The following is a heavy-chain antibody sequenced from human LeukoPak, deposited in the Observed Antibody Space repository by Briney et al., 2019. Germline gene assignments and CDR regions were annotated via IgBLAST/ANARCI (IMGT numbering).Heavy chain of an antibody. J-gene: IGHJ4*02. CDR2: IYTSGST. V-gene: IGHV4-61*02. CDR3: AREKYYYDSSDRDY. CDR1: GGSISSGSYY. Sequence: SETPSLTCTVSGGSISSGSYYWSWIRQPAGKGLEWIGRIYTSGSTNYNPSLKSRVTISVDTSKNQFSLKLSSVTAADTAVYYCAREKYYYDSSDRDYWGQGTLVTVSS. D-gene: IGHD3-22*01.